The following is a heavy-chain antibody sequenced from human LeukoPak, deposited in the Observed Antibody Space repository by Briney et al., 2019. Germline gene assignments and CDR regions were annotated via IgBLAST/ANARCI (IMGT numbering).Heavy chain of an antibody. CDR3: AGWVNYGRKGCYFDY. V-gene: IGHV3-66*01. Sequence: GGSLRLSCAASGFTVSSNYMTWVRQIPGKGLEWVSVFYGDGRTFYADPVKGRFTISRDNSKNTVSLQMNSLRAEDTALYYCAGWVNYGRKGCYFDYWGQGTLVTVSS. CDR2: FYGDGRT. J-gene: IGHJ4*02. D-gene: IGHD4-23*01. CDR1: GFTVSSNY.